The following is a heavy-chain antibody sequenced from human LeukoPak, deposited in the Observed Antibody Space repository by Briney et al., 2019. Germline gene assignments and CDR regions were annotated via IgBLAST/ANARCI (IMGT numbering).Heavy chain of an antibody. V-gene: IGHV3-15*01. CDR2: TKSKTDGGTT. CDR1: GFTFSNAW. Sequence: GGSLRLSCAASGFTFSNAWMSWVRQAPGKGLEWVGRTKSKTDGGTTDYAAPVKGRFTISRDDSKNTLYLQMNSLKTEDTAVYYCTSTEDSSGYLTQYYYYGMDVWGQGTTVTVSS. CDR3: TSTEDSSGYLTQYYYYGMDV. J-gene: IGHJ6*02. D-gene: IGHD3-22*01.